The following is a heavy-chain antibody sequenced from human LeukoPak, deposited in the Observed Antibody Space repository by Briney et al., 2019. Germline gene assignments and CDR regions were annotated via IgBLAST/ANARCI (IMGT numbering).Heavy chain of an antibody. J-gene: IGHJ3*01. V-gene: IGHV3-66*01. CDR1: GFTVSSNS. CDR2: ISSGGTT. D-gene: IGHD5-12*01. CDR3: RAWLDSFDV. Sequence: GGSLRLSCVASGFTVSSNSMAWVRQAPGKGLEWVSEISSGGTTLYADSVKGRFTVSRDNSKNMLYLQMNSLRAEDTAVYYCRAWLDSFDVWGQGIMVTVSS.